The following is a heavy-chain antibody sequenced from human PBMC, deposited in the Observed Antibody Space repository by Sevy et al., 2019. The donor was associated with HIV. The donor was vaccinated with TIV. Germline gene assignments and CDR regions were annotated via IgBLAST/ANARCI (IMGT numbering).Heavy chain of an antibody. V-gene: IGHV3-11*01. Sequence: GGSLRLSCAASGFTFSDYYMSWIRQAPGKGLEWISYISGSDDAIYYADSVKGRFSISRDNAKNSLYLQLTSLRPEDTAVYYCARDHVKDGDFGDYYYFAMDVWGQGTTVTVSS. CDR3: ARDHVKDGDFGDYYYFAMDV. CDR1: GFTFSDYY. CDR2: ISGSDDAI. J-gene: IGHJ6*02. D-gene: IGHD4-17*01.